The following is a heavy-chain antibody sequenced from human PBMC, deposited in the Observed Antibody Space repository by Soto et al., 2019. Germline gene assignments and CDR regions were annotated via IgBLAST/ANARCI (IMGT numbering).Heavy chain of an antibody. CDR1: GWIFTFQY. D-gene: IGHD7-27*01. V-gene: IGHV1-45*02. CDR3: ARSATSGDQHFIDS. CDR2: ITPYNGAV. J-gene: IGHJ4*02. Sequence: QMHLLQSGAEVKKTGSSVKISCKTSGWIFTFQYLHWVRQAPGQGLEWLGWITPYNGAVKYSQRVQDRISIDGSNSSTPVFLALTDLNSDNTGIYYCARSATSGDQHFIDSWGQGTRFTVSS.